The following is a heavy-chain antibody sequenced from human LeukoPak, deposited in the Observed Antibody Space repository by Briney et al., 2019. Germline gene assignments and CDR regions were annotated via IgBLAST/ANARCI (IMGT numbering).Heavy chain of an antibody. CDR1: GYGFTNFW. CDR3: GRSGYNGYELDY. V-gene: IGHV5-51*01. J-gene: IGHJ4*02. Sequence: GESLKISCKGSGYGFTNFWIAWVRQMPGKGLEWMGINDPGDSDTRNSPSFQGQVTISADKSITTAYLQWSSLKASDSAMYYCGRSGYNGYELDYWGQGTLVTVSS. D-gene: IGHD5-12*01. CDR2: NDPGDSDT.